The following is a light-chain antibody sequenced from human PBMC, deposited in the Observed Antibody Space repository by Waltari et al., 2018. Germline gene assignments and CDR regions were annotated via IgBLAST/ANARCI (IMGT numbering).Light chain of an antibody. Sequence: EVVLTQSPAPLSLSPGERATLSCRASQSVSTYLAWYQHKPGKAPRLLIYDASNRATCIPARFSGSGSGTDFTLTISSLEPEDFAVYYCQQRTNWQLTFGGGTKVEIK. V-gene: IGKV3-11*01. CDR3: QQRTNWQLT. J-gene: IGKJ4*01. CDR2: DAS. CDR1: QSVSTY.